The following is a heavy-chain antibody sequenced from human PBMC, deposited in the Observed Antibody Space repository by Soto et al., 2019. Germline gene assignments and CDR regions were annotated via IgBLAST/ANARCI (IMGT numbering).Heavy chain of an antibody. CDR3: ASLGTTVSSFDY. Sequence: QVQLQESGPGLVRPSGTLSLTCAVSGGSITSSNWWNWVRQPPGTGLEWIGEIYHSGSTNYNPSLKSRVTISVDKSKNQFFLRLSSVTAADTAVYYCASLGTTVSSFDYWGQGTLVTVPS. J-gene: IGHJ4*02. CDR2: IYHSGST. CDR1: GGSITSSNW. V-gene: IGHV4-4*02. D-gene: IGHD4-4*01.